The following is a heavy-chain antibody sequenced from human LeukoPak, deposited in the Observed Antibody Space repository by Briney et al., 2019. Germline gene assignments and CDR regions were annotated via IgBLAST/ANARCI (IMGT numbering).Heavy chain of an antibody. CDR2: ISYSGST. CDR3: ARVGHSGMVADY. J-gene: IGHJ4*02. D-gene: IGHD1-26*01. V-gene: IGHV4-30-4*01. CDR1: GGSISSGDYY. Sequence: SQTLSLTCTVSGGSISSGDYYWSWIRQPPGKGLEWIGYISYSGSTYNNPSLKSRVTISLDTSKNQFSLKLSSVTAADTAVYYCARVGHSGMVADYWGQGTLVTVSS.